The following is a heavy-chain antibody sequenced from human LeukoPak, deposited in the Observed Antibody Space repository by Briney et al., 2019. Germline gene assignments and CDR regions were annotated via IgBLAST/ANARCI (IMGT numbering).Heavy chain of an antibody. V-gene: IGHV1-46*01. D-gene: IGHD1-1*01. CDR3: ASRTTKNWYFDL. Sequence: ASVKVSCKASGYTFTSYYMHWVRQAPGQGLEWMGIINPSGGSTSYAQKFQGRVTMTRDTSTSTVYMELSSLRSKDTAVYYCASRTTKNWYFDLWGRGTLVTVSS. CDR1: GYTFTSYY. CDR2: INPSGGST. J-gene: IGHJ2*01.